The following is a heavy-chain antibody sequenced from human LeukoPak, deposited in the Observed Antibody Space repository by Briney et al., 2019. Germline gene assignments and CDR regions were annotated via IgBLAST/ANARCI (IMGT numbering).Heavy chain of an antibody. CDR2: IYYSGST. V-gene: IGHV4-59*01. D-gene: IGHD4-23*01. J-gene: IGHJ6*03. Sequence: SETLSLTCTVSGGSISSYYWSWIRQPPGKGLEWIGYIYYSGSTNYNPSLKSRVTISVDTSKNQFSLKLSSVTAADTAVYYCARGDYGGNNYYYYYMDVWGKGTTVTVSS. CDR3: ARGDYGGNNYYYYYMDV. CDR1: GGSISSYY.